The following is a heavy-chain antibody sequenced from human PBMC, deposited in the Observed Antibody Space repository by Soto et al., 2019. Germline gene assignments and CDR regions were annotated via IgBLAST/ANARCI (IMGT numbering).Heavy chain of an antibody. CDR3: SRVRVGDTTVYGY. V-gene: IGHV1-2*02. CDR2: INPNSGGT. Sequence: ASVNVSCKASGYTFTGYYMHWVRQAPGQGLEWMGWINPNSGGTNYAQKFQGRVTMTRDTSISTAYMELSRLRSDDTAVYYCSRVRVGDTTVYGYWSQGTLVTVSS. CDR1: GYTFTGYY. J-gene: IGHJ4*02. D-gene: IGHD1-26*01.